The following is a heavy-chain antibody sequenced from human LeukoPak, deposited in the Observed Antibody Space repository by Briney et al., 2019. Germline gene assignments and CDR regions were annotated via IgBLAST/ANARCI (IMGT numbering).Heavy chain of an antibody. J-gene: IGHJ4*02. Sequence: ASVKVSCKASGYTFTSYYMHWVRQAPGQGLEWMGWISAYNGNTNYAQKLQGRVTMTTDTSTSTAYMELRSLRSDDTAVYYCARDQAKTYYYDSSGYGYWGQGTLVTVSS. D-gene: IGHD3-22*01. CDR1: GYTFTSYY. CDR3: ARDQAKTYYYDSSGYGY. CDR2: ISAYNGNT. V-gene: IGHV1-18*04.